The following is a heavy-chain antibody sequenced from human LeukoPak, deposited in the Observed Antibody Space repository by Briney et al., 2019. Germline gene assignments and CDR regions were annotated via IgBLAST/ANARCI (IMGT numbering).Heavy chain of an antibody. J-gene: IGHJ4*02. CDR1: GYTFTSYG. CDR3: ARGGPVMVREVPLDY. CDR2: ISAYNGNT. V-gene: IGHV1-18*01. Sequence: GASVKVSCKASGYTFTSYGISWVRQAPGQGLEWMGWISAYNGNTNYAQKLQGRVTMTTDTSTSTAYMELRSLRSDDTAVYYCARGGPVMVREVPLDYWGQGTLVTVSS. D-gene: IGHD3-10*01.